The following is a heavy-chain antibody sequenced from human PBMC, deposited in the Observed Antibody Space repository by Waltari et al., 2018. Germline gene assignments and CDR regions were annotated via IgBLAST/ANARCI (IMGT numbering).Heavy chain of an antibody. Sequence: QVQLVESGGGVVQPGRSLRLSCAASGFAFSSSAMHWVRQAPGKGLEWVAVISYDGSNKYYADSVKGRFTISRDNSKNTLYLQMNSLRAEDTAVYYCARDPVYDYWGQGTLVTVSS. CDR2: ISYDGSNK. V-gene: IGHV3-30-3*01. CDR1: GFAFSSSA. CDR3: ARDPVYDY. J-gene: IGHJ4*02.